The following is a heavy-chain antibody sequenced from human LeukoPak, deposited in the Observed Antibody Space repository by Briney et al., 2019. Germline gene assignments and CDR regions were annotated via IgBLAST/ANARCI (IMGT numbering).Heavy chain of an antibody. D-gene: IGHD2-21*02. V-gene: IGHV3-23*01. Sequence: GGSLRLSCAASGFPFSNHAMSWVRQPPGKGLEWVSAISNGNTYYAYSVRGRFTISRDDSKNMVYLQMNSLRVEDTARYYCVREAGYCASVCLKSNWFDPWGQGTLVTVSS. CDR2: ISNGNT. CDR1: GFPFSNHA. CDR3: VREAGYCASVCLKSNWFDP. J-gene: IGHJ5*02.